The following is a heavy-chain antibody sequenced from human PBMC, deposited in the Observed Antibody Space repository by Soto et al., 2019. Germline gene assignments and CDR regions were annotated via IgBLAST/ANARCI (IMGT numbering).Heavy chain of an antibody. CDR1: GFTFSRYW. CDR3: ASNYAYAEGYYWYGIDV. CDR2: ISSYGSDT. J-gene: IGHJ6*02. Sequence: EVQLVESGGGLVLPGGSLRLSCAASGFTFSRYWMHWVRQAPGKGLVWVSRISSYGSDTHYADSVKGRFTISRDHAKNTLYLQMNSLRAGDTAVYYCASNYAYAEGYYWYGIDVWGQGTTVTVSS. D-gene: IGHD3-16*01. V-gene: IGHV3-74*01.